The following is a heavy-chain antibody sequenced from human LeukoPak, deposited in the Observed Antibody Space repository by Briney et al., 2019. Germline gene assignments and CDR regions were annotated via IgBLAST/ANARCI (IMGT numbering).Heavy chain of an antibody. CDR2: IKKDGSEK. CDR3: AELGITMIGGV. V-gene: IGHV3-7*01. J-gene: IGHJ6*04. CDR1: GFTFSSYW. Sequence: GGSLRLSCAASGFTFSSYWMSWVRQAPGKGLEWVANIKKDGSEKYYVDSVKGRFTVSRDNSKNTLYLQMNSLRAEDTAVYYCAELGITMIGGVWGKGTTVTISS. D-gene: IGHD3-10*02.